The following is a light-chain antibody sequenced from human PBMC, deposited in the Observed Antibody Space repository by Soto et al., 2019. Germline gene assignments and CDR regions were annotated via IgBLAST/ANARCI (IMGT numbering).Light chain of an antibody. CDR2: DNT. V-gene: IGLV1-40*01. CDR1: SSNIGAGYD. J-gene: IGLJ1*01. Sequence: QSVLTQPPSVSGAPGQRVTISCTGSSSNIGAGYDVHWYQQLPGTAPKLLIYDNTNRPSGVPDRFSGSKSGTSASLAITGLQAEDEADYYCQSYDSSLSAYVFGTGTKVTAL. CDR3: QSYDSSLSAYV.